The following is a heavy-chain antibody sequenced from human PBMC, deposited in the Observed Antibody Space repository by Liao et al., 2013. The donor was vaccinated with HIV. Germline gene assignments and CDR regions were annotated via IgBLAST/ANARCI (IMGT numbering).Heavy chain of an antibody. Sequence: QVQLQQWGAGLLKPSETLSLTCAVYGGSFSDYYWSWIRHAPTGRGRGVGLEKSIIVESPTTTRPSKSRVTISVDTSKNQFSLKLSSVTAADTAVYYCASGGYGSYFDYWGQGTLVTVSS. J-gene: IGHJ4*02. CDR2: SIIVESP. CDR3: ASGGYGSYFDY. CDR1: GGSFSDYY. V-gene: IGHV4-34*01. D-gene: IGHD2-15*01.